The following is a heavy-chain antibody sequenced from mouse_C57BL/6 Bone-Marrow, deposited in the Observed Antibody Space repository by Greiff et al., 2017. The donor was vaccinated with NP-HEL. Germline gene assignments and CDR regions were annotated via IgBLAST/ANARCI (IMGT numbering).Heavy chain of an antibody. CDR1: GFNIKDDY. J-gene: IGHJ3*01. V-gene: IGHV14-4*01. CDR2: IDPENGDT. CDR3: TTRSGWFAY. Sequence: SGAELVRPGASVKLSCTASGFNIKDDYMHWVKQRPEQGLEWIGWIDPENGDTEYASKFQGKATITADTSSNTAYLQLSSLTSEDTAVYYCTTRSGWFAYWGQGTLVTVSA. D-gene: IGHD3-2*02.